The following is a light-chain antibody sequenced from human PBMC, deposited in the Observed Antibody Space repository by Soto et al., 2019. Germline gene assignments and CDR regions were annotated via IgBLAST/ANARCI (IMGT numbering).Light chain of an antibody. CDR3: QQYGSSPWT. V-gene: IGKV3-20*01. J-gene: IGKJ1*01. CDR2: RAS. CDR1: QAVRGNY. Sequence: EVVLTQSPGTLSLSPGETATLSCRASQAVRGNYLAWYQQKLGQAPRLLISRASTRGAGIPDRFSGSGSGTDFTLTINTLAPEDFAVYHCQQYGSSPWTFGQGTKVDIK.